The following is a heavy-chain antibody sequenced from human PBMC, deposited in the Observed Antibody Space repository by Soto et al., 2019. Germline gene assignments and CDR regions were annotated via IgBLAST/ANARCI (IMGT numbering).Heavy chain of an antibody. D-gene: IGHD2-15*01. V-gene: IGHV3-15*01. CDR2: IKSKTDGGTT. CDR1: GFTFSNAW. J-gene: IGHJ5*02. CDR3: NTAGIVVVVAGNWFDH. Sequence: EVQLVASGGGLVKPGGSLRLSCAASGFTFSNAWMSWVRQAPGKGLEWVGRIKSKTDGGTTDYAAPVKGRFTISRDDSKNTLYLQMNSLKTEDTAVYYCNTAGIVVVVAGNWFDHWGQGTLVTVSS.